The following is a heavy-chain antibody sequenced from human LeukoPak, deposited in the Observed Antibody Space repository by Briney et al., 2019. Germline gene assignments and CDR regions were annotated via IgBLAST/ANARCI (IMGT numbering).Heavy chain of an antibody. CDR3: ASFFLGGYSYGLLVPAIDY. J-gene: IGHJ4*02. D-gene: IGHD5-18*01. Sequence: PGGSLRLSCAASGFTFSSYSMNWVRQAPGKGLEWVSSISSSSSYIYYADSVKGRFTISRDNAKNSLYLQMNSLRAEDTAVYYCASFFLGGYSYGLLVPAIDYWGQGTLVTVSS. CDR1: GFTFSSYS. CDR2: ISSSSSYI. V-gene: IGHV3-21*01.